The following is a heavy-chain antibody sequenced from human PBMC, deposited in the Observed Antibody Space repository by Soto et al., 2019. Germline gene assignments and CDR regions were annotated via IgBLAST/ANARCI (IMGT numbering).Heavy chain of an antibody. CDR2: IHGGGNSA. J-gene: IGHJ4*02. D-gene: IGHD4-17*01. V-gene: IGHV3-23*01. CDR3: EKNRGRVTTSGHFDY. Sequence: EVQLLESGGDLVQPGRSLRLSCAASGFTFSGYAMSWVRQAPGKGLEWVSVIHGGGNSAYYADSVKGRFTISRDNSKNTRYLQMSSLRGEDTAVYYCEKNRGRVTTSGHFDYCGQGTLVTVSS. CDR1: GFTFSGYA.